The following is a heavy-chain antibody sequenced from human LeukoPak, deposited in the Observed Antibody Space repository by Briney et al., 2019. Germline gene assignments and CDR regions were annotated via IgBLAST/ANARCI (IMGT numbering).Heavy chain of an antibody. CDR2: ISGSGDYT. J-gene: IGHJ4*02. CDR1: GFTFNNYA. V-gene: IGHV3-23*01. Sequence: GGSLRLSCSASGFTFNNYAMGWVRQAPGKGLEWVSDISGSGDYTYYADSVKGRFTISRDNSKNTLFLQMNSLRAEDTAVYYCAKVRLYDKTGVDYWGQGALVTVSS. CDR3: AKVRLYDKTGVDY. D-gene: IGHD3-9*01.